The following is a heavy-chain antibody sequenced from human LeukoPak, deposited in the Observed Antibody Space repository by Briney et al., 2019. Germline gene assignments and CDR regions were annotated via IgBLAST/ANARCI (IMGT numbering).Heavy chain of an antibody. CDR3: AQPGVDMSPYSSGPEGGYFDY. J-gene: IGHJ4*02. D-gene: IGHD6-19*01. CDR2: ISYDGSNK. CDR1: GFTFSSYG. Sequence: GGSLRLSCAASGFTFSSYGMHWVRQAPGKGLEWVAVISYDGSNKYYADSVKGRFTISRDNSKNTLYLQMNSLRAEDTAVYYCAQPGVDMSPYSSGPEGGYFDYWGQGTLVTVSS. V-gene: IGHV3-30*18.